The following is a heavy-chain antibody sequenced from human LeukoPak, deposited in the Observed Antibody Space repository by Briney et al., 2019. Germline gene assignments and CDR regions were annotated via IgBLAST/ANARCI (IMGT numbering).Heavy chain of an antibody. Sequence: ASVKVSCKASGYTFTGYYMHWVRQTPGQGLEWMGWISVYNGNTNYAQKLQDRVTMTTDTSTSTAYMELRSLRSDDTAVYYCARDPPSSESPNYFDYWGQGTLVTVSS. V-gene: IGHV1-18*04. J-gene: IGHJ4*02. CDR2: ISVYNGNT. CDR3: ARDPPSSESPNYFDY. D-gene: IGHD6-25*01. CDR1: GYTFTGYY.